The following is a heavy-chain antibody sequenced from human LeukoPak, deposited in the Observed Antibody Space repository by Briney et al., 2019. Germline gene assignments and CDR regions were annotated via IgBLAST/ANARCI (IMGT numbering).Heavy chain of an antibody. V-gene: IGHV4-31*03. Sequence: SQTLSLTCTVSGGSISSGGYYWSWIRQHPGKGLEWIGYIYYSGSTYYNPSLKSRVTISVDTSKNQFSLKLSSVTAADTAVYCCASGTVTARTQFDYWGQGTLVTVSS. CDR2: IYYSGST. CDR1: GGSISSGGYY. J-gene: IGHJ4*02. D-gene: IGHD4-17*01. CDR3: ASGTVTARTQFDY.